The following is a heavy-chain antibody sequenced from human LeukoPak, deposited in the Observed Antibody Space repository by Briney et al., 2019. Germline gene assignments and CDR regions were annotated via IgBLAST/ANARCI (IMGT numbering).Heavy chain of an antibody. CDR1: GFTFSTYW. Sequence: GGSLRLSCAASGFTFSTYWMNWFRQTPEKGLEWVAKIKADGGEKDHVVSVKGRFTISRDNSKNTLYLQMNSLRGEDTAVYYCARAPNVVVTPICPYWGQGALVTVSS. D-gene: IGHD2-21*02. J-gene: IGHJ4*02. V-gene: IGHV3-7*03. CDR3: ARAPNVVVTPICPY. CDR2: IKADGGEK.